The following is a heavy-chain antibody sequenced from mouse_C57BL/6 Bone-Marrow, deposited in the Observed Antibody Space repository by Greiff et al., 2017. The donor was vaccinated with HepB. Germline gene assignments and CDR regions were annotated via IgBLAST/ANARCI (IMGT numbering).Heavy chain of an antibody. CDR3: ARRDYAHFDY. D-gene: IGHD1-1*01. CDR2: IHPNSGST. CDR1: GYTFTSYW. Sequence: QVQLQQSGAELVKPGASVKLSCKASGYTFTSYWMHWVKQRPGQGLEWIGMIHPNSGSTNYNEKFKSKATLTVDKSSSTAYMQLSSLTSEDSAVYYCARRDYAHFDYWGQGTTLTVSS. V-gene: IGHV1-64*01. J-gene: IGHJ2*01.